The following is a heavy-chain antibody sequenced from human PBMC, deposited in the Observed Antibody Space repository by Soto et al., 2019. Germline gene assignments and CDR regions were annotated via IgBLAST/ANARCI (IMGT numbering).Heavy chain of an antibody. CDR3: ARVRGPYYDILTGYYIQDY. Sequence: VASVKVSCKASGYTFTGYYMHWVRQAPGQGLEWMGWINPNSGGTNYAQKFQGRVTMTRDTSISTAYMELSRLRSDDTAVYYCARVRGPYYDILTGYYIQDYWGQGTLVTVSS. CDR2: INPNSGGT. D-gene: IGHD3-9*01. J-gene: IGHJ4*02. CDR1: GYTFTGYY. V-gene: IGHV1-2*02.